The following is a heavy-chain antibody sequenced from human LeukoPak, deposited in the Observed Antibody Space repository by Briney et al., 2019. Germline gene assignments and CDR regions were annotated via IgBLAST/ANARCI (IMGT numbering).Heavy chain of an antibody. Sequence: AAVKVSCKGSGGTFSGYAVIWVQQARGQGLEGMGGIDPLKYAQKFQGRVTITTAESTGTAFMELSSLTTDDTAVYLCARAPYGVYSGDYYCYYMDVWGRGTTVTVSS. CDR3: ARAPYGVYSGDYYCYYMDV. V-gene: IGHV1-69*05. CDR1: GGTFSGYA. D-gene: IGHD4/OR15-4a*01. J-gene: IGHJ6*03. CDR2: IDPL.